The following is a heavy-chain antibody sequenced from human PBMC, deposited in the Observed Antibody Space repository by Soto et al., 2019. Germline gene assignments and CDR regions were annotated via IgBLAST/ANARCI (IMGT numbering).Heavy chain of an antibody. Sequence: GGSLRLSCTASGFTFGDYAMSWFRQAPGKGLEWVGFIRSKAYGGTTEYAASVKGRFTISRDDSKSIAYLQMNSLKTEDTAVYYCTRDVWCSGGSCYSNLGFDYWGQGTLVTVSS. J-gene: IGHJ4*02. CDR1: GFTFGDYA. CDR2: IRSKAYGGTT. D-gene: IGHD2-15*01. CDR3: TRDVWCSGGSCYSNLGFDY. V-gene: IGHV3-49*03.